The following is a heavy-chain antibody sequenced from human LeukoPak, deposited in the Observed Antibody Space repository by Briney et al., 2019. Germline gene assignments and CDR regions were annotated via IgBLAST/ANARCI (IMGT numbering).Heavy chain of an antibody. CDR2: IYYNGST. CDR1: GGSISSYY. V-gene: IGHV4-59*01. D-gene: IGHD6-13*01. CDR3: ARVYSSSFDY. J-gene: IGHJ4*02. Sequence: SETLSLTCTVSGGSISSYYWSWIRQPPGKGLEWIGYIYYNGSTNYNPSLKSRVTISVDTSKNQFPLKLSSVTAADTAVYYCARVYSSSFDYWGQGTLVTVSS.